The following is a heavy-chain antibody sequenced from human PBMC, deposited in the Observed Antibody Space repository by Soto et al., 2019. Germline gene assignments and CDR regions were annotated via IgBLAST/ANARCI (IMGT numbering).Heavy chain of an antibody. Sequence: EVQLLESGGGGVQPGGSLRLSCAASGFIFSDYAITWVRQTPGKGLEWVSAITSSGSSTYFADSLKGRITISRDNSKNTLSLQMDSLRVEDTAIYYCAKGVEGYVVSSFDSWGQGALVTVSS. CDR2: ITSSGSST. CDR3: AKGVEGYVVSSFDS. J-gene: IGHJ4*02. CDR1: GFIFSDYA. D-gene: IGHD5-12*01. V-gene: IGHV3-23*01.